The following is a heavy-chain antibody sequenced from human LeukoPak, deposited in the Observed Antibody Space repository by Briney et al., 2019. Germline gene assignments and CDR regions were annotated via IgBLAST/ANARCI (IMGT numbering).Heavy chain of an antibody. D-gene: IGHD3-16*01. Sequence: PSQTLSLTCAVSGGSISSGGYSWSWIRQPPGKGLEWIGYIYHSGSTYYNPSLKSRVTISVDRSKNQFSLKLSSVTAADTAVYYCARVGSLRGEGWFDPWGQGTLVTVSS. CDR3: ARVGSLRGEGWFDP. CDR1: GGSISSGGYS. V-gene: IGHV4-30-2*01. CDR2: IYHSGST. J-gene: IGHJ5*02.